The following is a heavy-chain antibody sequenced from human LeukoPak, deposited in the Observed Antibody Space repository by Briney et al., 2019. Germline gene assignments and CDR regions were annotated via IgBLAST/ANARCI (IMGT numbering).Heavy chain of an antibody. Sequence: SETLSLTCTVSGGSISSYYWSWIRQPAGKGLEWIGYISYNGSTSYNPSLKSRVAISIDTSKNQFSLKLSSVTAADTAVYYCASDNCSSTSCYGGYYYYMDVWGKGTTVTISS. CDR2: ISYNGST. V-gene: IGHV4-59*01. D-gene: IGHD2-2*01. J-gene: IGHJ6*03. CDR1: GGSISSYY. CDR3: ASDNCSSTSCYGGYYYYMDV.